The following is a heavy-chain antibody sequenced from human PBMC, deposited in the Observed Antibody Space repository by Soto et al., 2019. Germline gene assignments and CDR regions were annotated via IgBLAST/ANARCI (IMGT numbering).Heavy chain of an antibody. D-gene: IGHD3-22*01. CDR1: GGSISSSIYY. V-gene: IGHV4-39*01. CDR2: IYYSGST. J-gene: IGHJ4*02. CDR3: ARHGYDSSGYYSPEFDY. Sequence: SETLSLTCTVSGGSISSSIYYWGWIRQPPGKGLEWIGSIYYSGSTYYNPSLKSRVTISVDTSKNQFSLKLSSVTAADTAVYYCARHGYDSSGYYSPEFDYWGQGTLVTVSS.